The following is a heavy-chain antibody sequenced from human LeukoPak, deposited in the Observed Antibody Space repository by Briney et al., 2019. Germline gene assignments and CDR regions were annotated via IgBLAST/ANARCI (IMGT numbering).Heavy chain of an antibody. V-gene: IGHV4-39*01. Sequence: SETLSLTCTVSGGSISSSSYYWGWIRQPPGKGLEWIGSIYYSGSTYYNPSLKSRVTISVDTSKNQFSLKLSSVTAADMAVYYCARHFWSYGSGSYYNWFDPWGQGTLVTVSS. J-gene: IGHJ5*02. CDR1: GGSISSSSYY. CDR3: ARHFWSYGSGSYYNWFDP. CDR2: IYYSGST. D-gene: IGHD3-10*01.